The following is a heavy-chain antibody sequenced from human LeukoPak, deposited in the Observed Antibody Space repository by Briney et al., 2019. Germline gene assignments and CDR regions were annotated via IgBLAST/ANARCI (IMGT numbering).Heavy chain of an antibody. V-gene: IGHV3-21*01. J-gene: IGHJ4*02. CDR1: GFTFSSYA. D-gene: IGHD1-1*01. CDR3: ARALTTLTYEGY. Sequence: GGALRLSCATSGFTFSSYAMSWVRQAPGKGLEWVSSISGSNSYIFYADSVKGRFTVSRDNAKDSLYLQMNSLRAEDTAVYYCARALTTLTYEGYWGQGTLVTVSS. CDR2: ISGSNSYI.